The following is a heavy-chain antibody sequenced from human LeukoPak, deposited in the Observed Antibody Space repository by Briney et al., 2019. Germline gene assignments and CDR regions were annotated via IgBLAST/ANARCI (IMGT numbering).Heavy chain of an antibody. Sequence: SETLSLTCTVSGGSISSYYWSWIRQPPGKGLEWIGYIYYSGSTNYNPSLKSRVTISVDTSMNQFSLKLSSVTAADTAVYYCARAQYYDILTGYSYWFDPWGQGTLVTVSS. V-gene: IGHV4-59*08. CDR1: GGSISSYY. J-gene: IGHJ5*02. D-gene: IGHD3-9*01. CDR2: IYYSGST. CDR3: ARAQYYDILTGYSYWFDP.